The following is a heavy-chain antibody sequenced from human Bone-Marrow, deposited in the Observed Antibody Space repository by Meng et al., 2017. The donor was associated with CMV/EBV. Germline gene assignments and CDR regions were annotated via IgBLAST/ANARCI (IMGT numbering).Heavy chain of an antibody. J-gene: IGHJ6*02. V-gene: IGHV4-31*02. CDR1: GGSISTNAYY. CDR2: IYYTGST. CDR3: ARVSKDYPHYYYYGMDV. Sequence: LRLSCSVSGGSISTNAYYWSWIRQHPGKGLEWIAFIYYTGSTYYNPSLKSRVTIVVDTSKNQFSLKLNSVTAADTAVYYCARVSKDYPHYYYYGMDVWGQGTTVTVYS. D-gene: IGHD3-16*01.